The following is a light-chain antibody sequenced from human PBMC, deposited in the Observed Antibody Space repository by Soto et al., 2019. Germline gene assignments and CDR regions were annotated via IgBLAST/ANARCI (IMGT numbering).Light chain of an antibody. CDR1: QSISSW. CDR3: QQYNSYSLT. J-gene: IGKJ4*01. Sequence: EIQITQSPSTLSASVGDRVTITCRAGQSISSWLAWYQQKPGKAPKLLIYKASSLESGVPSRFIGSGSGTEFTLTISSLQPDDIATYYCQQYNSYSLTFGGGTKVEIQ. V-gene: IGKV1-5*03. CDR2: KAS.